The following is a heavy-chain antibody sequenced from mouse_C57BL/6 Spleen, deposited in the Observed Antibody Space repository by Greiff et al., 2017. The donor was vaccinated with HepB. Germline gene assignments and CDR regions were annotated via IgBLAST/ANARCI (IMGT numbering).Heavy chain of an antibody. J-gene: IGHJ4*01. D-gene: IGHD3-2*02. CDR3: ARGLRLPYAMDY. CDR1: GYTFTSYW. V-gene: IGHV1-64*01. CDR2: IHPNSGST. Sequence: QVQLQQPGAELVKPGASVKLSCKASGYTFTSYWMHWVKQRPGQGLEWIGMIHPNSGSTNYNEKFKSKATLTVDKSSSTAYMQLSSLTSEDSAVYYCARGLRLPYAMDYWGQGTSVTVSS.